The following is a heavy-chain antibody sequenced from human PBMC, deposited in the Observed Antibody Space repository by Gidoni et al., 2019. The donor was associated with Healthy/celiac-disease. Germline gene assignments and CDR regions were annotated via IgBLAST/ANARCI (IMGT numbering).Heavy chain of an antibody. V-gene: IGHV3-21*01. CDR2: ISSSSSYI. Sequence: EVQLVESGGGLVKPGESLRLSCAASGFPFSSYSMNWFRQSPGKGLEWVSSISSSSSYIYYAASVKGRFTISRDNAKNSLYLQMNSLRAEDTAVYYCARDRGDYDYVWGSYRPYYYYYYGMDVWGQGTTVTVSS. J-gene: IGHJ6*02. D-gene: IGHD3-16*02. CDR3: ARDRGDYDYVWGSYRPYYYYYYGMDV. CDR1: GFPFSSYS.